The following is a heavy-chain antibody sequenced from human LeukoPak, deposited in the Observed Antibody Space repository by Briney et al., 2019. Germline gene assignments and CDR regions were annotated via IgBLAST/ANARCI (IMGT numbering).Heavy chain of an antibody. CDR2: IYYSGST. Sequence: SETLSLTCTVSGGSISSYYWSWIRQLPGKGLEWIGYIYYSGSTNYNPSLKSRVTISVDTSKNQFSLKLSSVTAADTAVYYCARAGADYGDPIDYWGQGTLVTVSS. CDR1: GGSISSYY. J-gene: IGHJ4*02. CDR3: ARAGADYGDPIDY. D-gene: IGHD4-17*01. V-gene: IGHV4-59*01.